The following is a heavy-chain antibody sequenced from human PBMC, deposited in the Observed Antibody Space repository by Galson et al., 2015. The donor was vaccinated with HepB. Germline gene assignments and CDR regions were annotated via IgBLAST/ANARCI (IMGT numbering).Heavy chain of an antibody. D-gene: IGHD6-13*01. Sequence: SLRLSCAASGFTFSGYSMNWVRQAPGKGLEWVSYISSSSSTIYYADSVKGRFTISRDNAKNSLYLQMNSLRGEETAVYYCARGYSSWYFVSGYWGQGTLVTVSS. J-gene: IGHJ4*02. V-gene: IGHV3-48*01. CDR3: ARGYSSWYFVSGY. CDR2: ISSSSSTI. CDR1: GFTFSGYS.